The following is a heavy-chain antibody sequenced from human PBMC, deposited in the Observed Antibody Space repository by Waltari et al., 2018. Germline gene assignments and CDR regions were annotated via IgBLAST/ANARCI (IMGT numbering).Heavy chain of an antibody. D-gene: IGHD3-10*01. CDR2: IYYSGSY. CDR1: GGSISSHY. Sequence: QVQLQESGPGLVKPSETLSLTCTVSGGSISSHYWSWIRQPPGKGLEWIGYIYYSGSYNYNPSRKRRVTISVDTSKNQFSRKLSSVTAADTAVYYCARVRRVHYYYYGMDVWGQGTTVTVSS. J-gene: IGHJ6*02. V-gene: IGHV4-59*11. CDR3: ARVRRVHYYYYGMDV.